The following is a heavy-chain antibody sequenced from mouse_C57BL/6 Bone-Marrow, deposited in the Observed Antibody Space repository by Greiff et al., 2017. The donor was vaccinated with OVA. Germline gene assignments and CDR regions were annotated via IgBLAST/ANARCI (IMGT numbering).Heavy chain of an antibody. J-gene: IGHJ1*03. CDR3: AIGSSYYVYWYFDV. CDR1: GYTFTDYN. V-gene: IGHV1-22*01. CDR2: INPNNGGT. Sequence: EVQLQQSGPELVKPGASVKMSCKASGYTFTDYNMHWVKQSHGKSLEWIGYINPNNGGTNYNQKFKGKATLTGDKSSSTAYMELRSLTSQDSAVYYCAIGSSYYVYWYFDVWGTGTTVTVSS. D-gene: IGHD1-1*01.